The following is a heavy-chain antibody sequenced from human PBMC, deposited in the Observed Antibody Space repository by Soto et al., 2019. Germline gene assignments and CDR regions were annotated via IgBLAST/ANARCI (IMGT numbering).Heavy chain of an antibody. CDR2: ISAYNGNT. Sequence: ASVKVSCKASGYTFTCYGISWVRQAPGQGLEWMGWISAYNGNTNYAQKLQGRVTMTTDTSTSTAYMELRSLRSDDTAVYYCAALDFWSGYPVFEYWGQGTLVTVSS. D-gene: IGHD3-3*01. J-gene: IGHJ4*02. CDR3: AALDFWSGYPVFEY. V-gene: IGHV1-18*01. CDR1: GYTFTCYG.